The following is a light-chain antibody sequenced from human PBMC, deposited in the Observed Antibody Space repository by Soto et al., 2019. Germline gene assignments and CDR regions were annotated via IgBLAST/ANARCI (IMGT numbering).Light chain of an antibody. J-gene: IGKJ5*01. CDR3: QQYNNWPPIP. CDR2: GAY. Sequence: EIVMTQSPATLSVSPGESATLSCRASQSVSIHLAWFQQKPGQAPRLLIYGAYTRATGIPARSSGSRSGTEFTLTISSLQSEDFAVYYCQQYNNWPPIPFGPGTRLEIK. CDR1: QSVSIH. V-gene: IGKV3D-15*01.